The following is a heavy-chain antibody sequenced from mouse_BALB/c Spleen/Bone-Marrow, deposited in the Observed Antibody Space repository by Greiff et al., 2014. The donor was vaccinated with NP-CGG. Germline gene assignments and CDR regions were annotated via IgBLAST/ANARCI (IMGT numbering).Heavy chain of an antibody. Sequence: EVNLVESGGGLVKPGESLKFSCAASGITVSSYTMSWVRQTPEERLEWVASITGGGTTYYPDSVKGRFTISRDNARNILYLQVSSLRSEDTAIYYCARHYGYVDAMDYWGQGTSVTVSS. D-gene: IGHD1-2*01. V-gene: IGHV5-6-5*01. J-gene: IGHJ4*01. CDR3: ARHYGYVDAMDY. CDR2: ITGGGTT. CDR1: GITVSSYT.